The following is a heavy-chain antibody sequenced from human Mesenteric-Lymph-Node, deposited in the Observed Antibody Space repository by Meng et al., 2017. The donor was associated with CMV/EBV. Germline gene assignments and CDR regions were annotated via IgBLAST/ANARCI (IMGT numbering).Heavy chain of an antibody. D-gene: IGHD6-13*01. J-gene: IGHJ5*02. V-gene: IGHV3-33*06. CDR3: AKDWVAAAGISGWFDP. CDR1: FTFSSYG. Sequence: FTFSSYGMHWVRQAPGKGLEWVAVIWYDGSNKYYADSVKGRFTISRDNSKNTLYLQMNSLRAEDTAVYYCAKDWVAAAGISGWFDPWGQGTLVTVSS. CDR2: IWYDGSNK.